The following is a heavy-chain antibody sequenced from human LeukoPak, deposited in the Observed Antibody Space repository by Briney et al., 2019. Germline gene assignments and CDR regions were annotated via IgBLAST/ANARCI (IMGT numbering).Heavy chain of an antibody. D-gene: IGHD3-10*01. CDR1: GVTVSTIY. CDR2: IYPDGKA. CDR3: ATLKGWYGEGCFDY. V-gene: IGHV3-53*01. J-gene: IGHJ4*02. Sequence: GGSLRLSCAASGVTVSTIYMGWVRQAPGKGLDWVSVIYPDGKAYYAESVKGRFTISRNSSENTLFLQMNSLRAEDTAVYYCATLKGWYGEGCFDYWGQGTLVTVSS.